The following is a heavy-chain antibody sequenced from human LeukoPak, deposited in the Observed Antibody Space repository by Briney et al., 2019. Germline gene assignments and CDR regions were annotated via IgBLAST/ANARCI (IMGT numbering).Heavy chain of an antibody. V-gene: IGHV3-33*01. J-gene: IGHJ4*02. CDR1: GFAFSSYG. D-gene: IGHD3-10*01. CDR3: ARDGTASSADFDY. Sequence: PGGSLRLSCAASGFAFSSYGMHWVRQAPGKGVEWVAVIWYDGSNKYYADSVKGRFTISRDNSKNTLYLQMNSLRAEDTAVYYCARDGTASSADFDYWGQGTLVTVSS. CDR2: IWYDGSNK.